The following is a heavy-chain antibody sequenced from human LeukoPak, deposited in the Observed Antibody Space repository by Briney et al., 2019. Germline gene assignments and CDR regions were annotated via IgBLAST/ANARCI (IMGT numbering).Heavy chain of an antibody. CDR3: ARRDGVIVGASNYFDY. V-gene: IGHV4-39*07. CDR2: IYYSGST. J-gene: IGHJ4*02. D-gene: IGHD1-26*01. Sequence: SETLSLTCAVYGGSFSSYYWGWIRQPPGKGLEWIGSIYYSGSTYYNPSLKSRVTISVDTSKNQFSLKLSSVTAADTAVYYCARRDGVIVGASNYFDYWGQGTLVTVSS. CDR1: GGSFSSYY.